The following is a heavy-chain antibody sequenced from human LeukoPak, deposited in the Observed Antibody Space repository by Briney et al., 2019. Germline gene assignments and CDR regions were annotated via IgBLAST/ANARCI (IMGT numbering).Heavy chain of an antibody. D-gene: IGHD5-24*01. J-gene: IGHJ3*02. V-gene: IGHV1-18*01. CDR3: ARDQGDGYNWGVFDT. Sequence: ASVKVSCKASGYTFTSYGISWVRQAPGQGLEWMGWISVYNGNTNYAQKLQGRVTMTTDTSTSTAYMELRSLRSDDTAVYYCARDQGDGYNWGVFDTWGQGTMVPVSS. CDR2: ISVYNGNT. CDR1: GYTFTSYG.